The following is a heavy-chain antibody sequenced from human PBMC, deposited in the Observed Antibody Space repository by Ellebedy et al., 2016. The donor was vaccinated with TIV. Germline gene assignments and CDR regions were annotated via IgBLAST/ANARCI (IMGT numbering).Heavy chain of an antibody. V-gene: IGHV3-11*04. CDR3: ARTLAFGVNSALGY. J-gene: IGHJ4*02. D-gene: IGHD4-23*01. CDR1: GFTLSDYY. CDR2: ISSSGSSV. Sequence: GESLKISXAASGFTLSDYYMSWIRQSPGKGLEWLSYISSSGSSVYYADSVKGRFTISRDNSKNTLYLQMNSLRDEDTAVYYCARTLAFGVNSALGYWGQGTLVTVSS.